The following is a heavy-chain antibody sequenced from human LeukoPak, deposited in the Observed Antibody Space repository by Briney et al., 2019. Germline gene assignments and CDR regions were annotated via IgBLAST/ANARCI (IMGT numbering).Heavy chain of an antibody. CDR2: IYYSGSP. Sequence: SQTLSLTCTVSVGSISSYYWSWIRQPPRKGLEWIGYIYYSGSPNYNPYLKSQVTISVDTSQNQFSLKLNSVTAADTAVYYCGRGGWTAFDYWGQGTLVTVSS. CDR1: VGSISSYY. J-gene: IGHJ4*02. V-gene: IGHV4-59*01. D-gene: IGHD6-19*01. CDR3: GRGGWTAFDY.